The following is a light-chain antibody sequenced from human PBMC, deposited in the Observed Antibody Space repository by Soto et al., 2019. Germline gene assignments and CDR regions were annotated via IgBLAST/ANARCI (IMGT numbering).Light chain of an antibody. CDR3: CSYAGSPYV. CDR2: EVS. CDR1: NCDFGIYNL. V-gene: IGLV2-23*02. Sequence: QSVLTHAASVSRAPGQSITISFPGNNCDFGIYNLVSWYQQHPGKAPKLMIYEVSKRPSGVSNRFSGSKSGNTASLTISGLQAEYEADYYCCSYAGSPYVFGTVTKVTVL. J-gene: IGLJ1*01.